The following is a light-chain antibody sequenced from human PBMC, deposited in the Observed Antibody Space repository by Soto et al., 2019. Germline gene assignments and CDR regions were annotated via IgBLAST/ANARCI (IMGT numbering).Light chain of an antibody. J-gene: IGKJ4*01. CDR1: QSVLYSSNNKNY. CDR3: QQYYSTLRT. V-gene: IGKV4-1*01. Sequence: DIVMTQSPDSLAVSLGERATINCKSSQSVLYSSNNKNYLAWYQQKPGQPPKLLIYWATTRESGVTDRFSGSGSGTDFTLTISSLQAEDGAVYYCQQYYSTLRTFGGGTKVEIK. CDR2: WAT.